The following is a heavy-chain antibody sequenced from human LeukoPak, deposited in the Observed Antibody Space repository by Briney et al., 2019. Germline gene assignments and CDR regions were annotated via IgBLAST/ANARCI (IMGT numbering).Heavy chain of an antibody. D-gene: IGHD2-2*01. CDR3: ARDQRIPAAKYGLDV. V-gene: IGHV3-23*01. Sequence: GGSLRLSCAASGFTFSSYAMSWVRQAPGKGLEWVSAISGSGGSTYYADSVKGRFSISRDNSQNTLYLQMNSLRDEDTAVYYCARDQRIPAAKYGLDVWGQGTTVTVSS. CDR1: GFTFSSYA. J-gene: IGHJ6*02. CDR2: ISGSGGST.